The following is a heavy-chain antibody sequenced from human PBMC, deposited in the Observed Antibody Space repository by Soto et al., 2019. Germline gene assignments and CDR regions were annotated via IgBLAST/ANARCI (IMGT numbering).Heavy chain of an antibody. CDR1: GFTFSSYA. J-gene: IGHJ3*02. V-gene: IGHV3-23*01. D-gene: IGHD3-9*01. Sequence: ASETLSLSCAASGFTFSSYAMSWVRQAPGKGLEWVSAISGSGGSTYYADSVKGRFTISRDNSKNTLYLQMNSLRAEDTAVYYCAKYILTGYPGAFDIWGQGTMVTVSS. CDR3: AKYILTGYPGAFDI. CDR2: ISGSGGST.